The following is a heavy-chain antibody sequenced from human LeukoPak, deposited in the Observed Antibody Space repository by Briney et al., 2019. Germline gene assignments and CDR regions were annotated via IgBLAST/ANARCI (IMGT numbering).Heavy chain of an antibody. D-gene: IGHD6-19*01. CDR3: ARDIYSSGWYPSTFDY. CDR1: GYTFTSYG. J-gene: IGHJ4*02. V-gene: IGHV1-18*01. CDR2: ISAYNGNT. Sequence: ASVKVSCKASGYTFTSYGISWVRQAPGQGLEWMGWISAYNGNTNYAQKLQGRVTMITDTSTSTAYMELRSLRSDDTAVYYCARDIYSSGWYPSTFDYWGRGTLVTVSS.